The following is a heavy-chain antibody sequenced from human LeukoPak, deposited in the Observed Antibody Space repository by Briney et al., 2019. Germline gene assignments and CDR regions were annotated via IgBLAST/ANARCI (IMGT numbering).Heavy chain of an antibody. J-gene: IGHJ3*02. Sequence: SETLSLTCTVSGGSISSYYWSWIRQPPGKGLEWIGYIYYSGSTNYNPSLKSRVTISVDTSKNQFSLKLSSVTAADTAVYYCASHVYDSSGYSDAFDIWGQGTMVTVSS. CDR1: GGSISSYY. CDR2: IYYSGST. V-gene: IGHV4-59*01. D-gene: IGHD3-22*01. CDR3: ASHVYDSSGYSDAFDI.